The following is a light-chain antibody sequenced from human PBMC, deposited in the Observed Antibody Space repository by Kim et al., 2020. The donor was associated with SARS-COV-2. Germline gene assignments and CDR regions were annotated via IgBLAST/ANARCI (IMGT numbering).Light chain of an antibody. V-gene: IGKV1-39*01. CDR2: AAS. J-gene: IGKJ2*01. CDR3: QQSYSDQYT. CDR1: QSISSY. Sequence: DIQMTQSPSSLSASVGDRVTITCRASQSISSYLNWYQQKPGKAPKLLIYAASSLQSGVPSRFSGSGSGTDFTLTISSLQPEDFATYYCQQSYSDQYTFGQGTKLEI.